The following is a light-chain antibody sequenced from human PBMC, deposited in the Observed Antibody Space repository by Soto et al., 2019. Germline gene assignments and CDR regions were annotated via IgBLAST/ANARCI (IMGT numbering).Light chain of an antibody. J-gene: IGKJ5*01. CDR3: QQSYKTPHT. Sequence: AIRMTQSPSSFSASTGDRVTITCRASQGISSYLAWYQQKPGKAPKLLIYAASTLQSGVPSRFSGSGSGTDFTLTISSLQPEDFATYYCQQSYKTPHTFGQGTRLEIK. CDR2: AAS. V-gene: IGKV1-8*01. CDR1: QGISSY.